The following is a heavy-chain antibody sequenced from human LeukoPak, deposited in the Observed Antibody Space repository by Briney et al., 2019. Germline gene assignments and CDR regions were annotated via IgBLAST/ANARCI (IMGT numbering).Heavy chain of an antibody. D-gene: IGHD1-1*01. CDR3: ARGLNSGHDPRGAFDI. CDR1: GYTFTSYG. J-gene: IGHJ3*02. CDR2: INPSGGST. V-gene: IGHV1-46*01. Sequence: ASVKVSCKASGYTFTSYGISWVRQAPGQGLEWMGIINPSGGSTSYAQKFQGRVTITADKSTSTAYMELSSLRSEDTAVYYCARGLNSGHDPRGAFDIWGQGTMVTVSS.